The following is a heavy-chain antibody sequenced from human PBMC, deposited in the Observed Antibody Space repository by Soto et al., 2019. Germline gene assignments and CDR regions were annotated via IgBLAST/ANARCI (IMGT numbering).Heavy chain of an antibody. V-gene: IGHV1-3*05. J-gene: IGHJ5*02. CDR1: GYTFTSYA. CDR3: ARAGSIAVAGTGWFDP. D-gene: IGHD6-19*01. Sequence: QVQLVQSGAEEKKPGASVKVSCKASGYTFTSYAMHWVRQAPGQRLEWVGWINAGNGNTKYSQKFQGRVTITRDTSASTAYMELSSLRSEDTAVYYCARAGSIAVAGTGWFDPWGQGTLVTVSS. CDR2: INAGNGNT.